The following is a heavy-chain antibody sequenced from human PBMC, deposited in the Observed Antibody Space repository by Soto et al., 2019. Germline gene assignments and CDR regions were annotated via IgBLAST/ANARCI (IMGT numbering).Heavy chain of an antibody. J-gene: IGHJ6*02. CDR3: ANKPAAADDYYYYGRDV. D-gene: IGHD6-13*01. Sequence: QVQLVESGGGVIRPGRSLRLSCAASGFTFSSYGMHWVRQAPGKGLDWVAVISYDGSNKYYADSVKGRFTISRDNSKNTLYLQMNSLRTEDTAVYYCANKPAAADDYYYYGRDVWGQGTTVTVSS. CDR2: ISYDGSNK. CDR1: GFTFSSYG. V-gene: IGHV3-30*18.